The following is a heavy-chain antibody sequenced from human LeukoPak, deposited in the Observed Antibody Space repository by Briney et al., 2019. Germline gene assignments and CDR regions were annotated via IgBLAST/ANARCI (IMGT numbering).Heavy chain of an antibody. V-gene: IGHV3-64*02. J-gene: IGHJ6*03. Sequence: GGSLRLSCAASGFTLSSFSMHWVRQSPGRGLEYVSAINYKGGTTYYADSVKGRFTISRDNSKNTLYLQMASLRDEDMAVYYCTRVEETATTAAIIRKYSYYYYYMDVWGKGNTVTVSS. CDR2: INYKGGTT. CDR3: TRVEETATTAAIIRKYSYYYYYMDV. D-gene: IGHD4-11*01. CDR1: GFTLSSFS.